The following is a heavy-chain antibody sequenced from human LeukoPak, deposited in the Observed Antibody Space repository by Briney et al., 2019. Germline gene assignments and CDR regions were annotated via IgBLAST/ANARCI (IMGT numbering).Heavy chain of an antibody. D-gene: IGHD2-21*02. CDR1: GGSISSYY. J-gene: IGHJ4*02. V-gene: IGHV4-4*07. CDR3: ARDLYCGGDCYYYFDY. CDR2: IYTSGST. Sequence: PSETLSLTCTVSGGSISSYYWSWIRQPAGQGLEWIGRIYTSGSTNYNPSLKSRVTMSVDTSKNQFSLKLSSVTAADTAVYYCARDLYCGGDCYYYFDYWGQGTLVTVSS.